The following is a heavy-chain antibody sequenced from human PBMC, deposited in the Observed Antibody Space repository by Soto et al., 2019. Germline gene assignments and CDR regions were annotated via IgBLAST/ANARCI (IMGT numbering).Heavy chain of an antibody. J-gene: IGHJ6*03. Sequence: EVQVVESGGGLIQPGGSLRLSCAGSGFDFSKYTMDWVRQAPGKGLEWISYISNTSRTKFYADSVKGRFTISRDNARSSLFLEMNSLRDEGTAIYYCARDGNRGYDMVVWCQGTTVTVSS. D-gene: IGHD1-1*01. V-gene: IGHV3-48*02. CDR3: ARDGNRGYDMVV. CDR2: ISNTSRTK. CDR1: GFDFSKYT.